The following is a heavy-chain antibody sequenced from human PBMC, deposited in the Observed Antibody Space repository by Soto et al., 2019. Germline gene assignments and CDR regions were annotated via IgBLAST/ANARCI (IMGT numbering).Heavy chain of an antibody. J-gene: IGHJ4*02. Sequence: EVQLVESGGGLVQPGGSLRLSCAASGFTFSSYSMNWVRQAPGKGLEWVSYISSSSSTIYYADSVKVRFTISRDNAKNSLYLQMNSLRAEDTAVYYCARDKGISPLDYWGQGTLVTVSS. CDR3: ARDKGISPLDY. D-gene: IGHD1-20*01. CDR2: ISSSSSTI. V-gene: IGHV3-48*01. CDR1: GFTFSSYS.